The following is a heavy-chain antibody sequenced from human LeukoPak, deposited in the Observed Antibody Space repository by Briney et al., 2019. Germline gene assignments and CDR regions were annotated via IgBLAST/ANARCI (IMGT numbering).Heavy chain of an antibody. CDR2: INPKNGDT. Sequence: ASVKVSCKASGYTFIDYYMHWVRQAPGQGLEWVAWINPKNGDTKYAQKFQGTVTVTRDTSINTAYMELRSLRSDDTAVYYCAREWDYYAVWGQGTMVSVSS. D-gene: IGHD3-10*01. V-gene: IGHV1-2*02. CDR3: AREWDYYAV. J-gene: IGHJ4*02. CDR1: GYTFIDYY.